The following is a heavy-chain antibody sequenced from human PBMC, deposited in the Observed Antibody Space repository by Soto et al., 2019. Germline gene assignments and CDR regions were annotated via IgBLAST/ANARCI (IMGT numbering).Heavy chain of an antibody. J-gene: IGHJ4*02. CDR3: ARDSHDYVWGSYRTIPFDY. V-gene: IGHV3-7*03. CDR2: IKQDGSEK. D-gene: IGHD3-16*02. CDR1: GFTFSSYW. Sequence: PGGSLRLSCAASGFTFSSYWMSWVRQAPGKGLEWVANIKQDGSEKYYVDSVKGRFTISRDNAKNSLYLQMNSLRAEDTAVYYCARDSHDYVWGSYRTIPFDYWGQGTLVTVSS.